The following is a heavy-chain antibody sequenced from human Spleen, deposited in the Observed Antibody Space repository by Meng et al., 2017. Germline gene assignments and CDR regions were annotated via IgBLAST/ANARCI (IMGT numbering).Heavy chain of an antibody. Sequence: GESLKISCAASGFSFSDYYMSWIRQAPGKGLEWVSSSSGSGDRTYYVDSVKGRFTISRDTSKNTVYLQMNSLRVEDTAVYYCARARYNYDYELFDYWGQGILVTVSS. J-gene: IGHJ4*02. V-gene: IGHV3-23*01. CDR2: SSGSGDRT. D-gene: IGHD5-18*01. CDR3: ARARYNYDYELFDY. CDR1: GFSFSDYY.